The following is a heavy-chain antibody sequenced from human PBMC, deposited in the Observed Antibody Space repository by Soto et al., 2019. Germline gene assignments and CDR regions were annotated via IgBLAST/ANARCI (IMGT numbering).Heavy chain of an antibody. CDR2: INPSGGRT. V-gene: IGHV1-46*01. J-gene: IGHJ6*02. Sequence: XSVKVACKSSVYRFIDYYVHWVRQAPGQGLEWMGMINPSGGRTTYPQKFQGRVTMTRDTSTSTVYVELSSLRSDDTAVFYCAREKASTSLLTHYYYAMDVWGQGTTVTVSS. CDR3: AREKASTSLLTHYYYAMDV. CDR1: VYRFIDYY.